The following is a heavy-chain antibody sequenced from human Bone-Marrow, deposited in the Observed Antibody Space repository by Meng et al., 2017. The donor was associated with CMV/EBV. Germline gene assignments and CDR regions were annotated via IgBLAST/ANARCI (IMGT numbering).Heavy chain of an antibody. V-gene: IGHV3-7*01. CDR1: GFTFSSYW. CDR3: ARGDYTYYYGMDV. J-gene: IGHJ6*02. CDR2: IKQEGNEK. Sequence: GESLKISCAASGFTFSSYWMTWVRQAPGKGLEWVANIKQEGNEKYYVDSVKGRFTISRDNAKNSLYLQMNSLRAEDTAVYYCARGDYTYYYGMDVWGQGTTVTVSS. D-gene: IGHD4-11*01.